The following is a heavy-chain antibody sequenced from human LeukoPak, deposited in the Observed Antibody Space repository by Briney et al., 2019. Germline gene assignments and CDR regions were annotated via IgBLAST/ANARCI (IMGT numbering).Heavy chain of an antibody. CDR2: ISAYNGNT. CDR3: ARWGYYYYGMDV. V-gene: IGHV1-18*01. D-gene: IGHD3-16*01. Sequence: ASVKVSCKTSGYTFTSYGISWVRQAPGQGLEWMGWISAYNGNTNYAQKLQGRVAITRDTSASTAYMELSSLRSEDTAVYYCARWGYYYYGMDVWGQGTTVTVSS. CDR1: GYTFTSYG. J-gene: IGHJ6*02.